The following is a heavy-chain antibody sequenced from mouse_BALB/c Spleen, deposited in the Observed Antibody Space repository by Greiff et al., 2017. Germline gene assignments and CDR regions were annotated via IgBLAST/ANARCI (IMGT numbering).Heavy chain of an antibody. D-gene: IGHD2-3*01. V-gene: IGHV5-4*02. J-gene: IGHJ4*01. CDR1: GFTFSDYY. Sequence: EVMLVESGGGLVKPGGSLKLSCAASGFTFSDYYMYWVRQTPEKRLEWVATISDGGSYTYYPDSVKGRFTISRDNAKNNLYLQMSSLKSEDTAMYYCARDMDDGYPWGQGTSVTVSS. CDR2: ISDGGSYT. CDR3: ARDMDDGYP.